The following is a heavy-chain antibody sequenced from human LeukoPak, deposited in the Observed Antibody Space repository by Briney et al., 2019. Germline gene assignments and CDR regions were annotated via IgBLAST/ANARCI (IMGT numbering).Heavy chain of an antibody. CDR1: GFTFSSYS. CDR2: ISSSSSYI. V-gene: IGHV3-21*01. Sequence: PGGSLRLSCAASGFTFSSYSMNWVRQAPGKGLEWVSSISSSSSYIYYADSVKGRFTISRDNAKNSLYLQMNSLRAGDTAVYYCSRGMRGDWFDPWGQGTLVTVSS. CDR3: SRGMRGDWFDP. J-gene: IGHJ5*02. D-gene: IGHD3-16*01.